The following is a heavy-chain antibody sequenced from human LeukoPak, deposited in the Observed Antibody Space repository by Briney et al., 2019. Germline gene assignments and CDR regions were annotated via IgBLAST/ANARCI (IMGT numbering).Heavy chain of an antibody. Sequence: PSETLSLTCTVSGGSISSSSYYWGWIRQPPGKGLEWIGEIYHSGSTNYNPSLKSRVTISVDKSKNQFSLKLSSVTAADTAVYYCARVETTVTTSYFDYWGQGTLVTVSS. J-gene: IGHJ4*02. V-gene: IGHV4-39*07. CDR3: ARVETTVTTSYFDY. CDR1: GGSISSSSYY. CDR2: IYHSGST. D-gene: IGHD4-17*01.